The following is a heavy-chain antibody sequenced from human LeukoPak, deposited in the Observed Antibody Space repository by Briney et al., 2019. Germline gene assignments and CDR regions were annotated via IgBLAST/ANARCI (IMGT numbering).Heavy chain of an antibody. CDR3: AKGYGSGSYSYYFDY. J-gene: IGHJ4*02. V-gene: IGHV3-33*06. CDR1: GFTFSSYG. D-gene: IGHD3-10*01. CDR2: IWYDGSNK. Sequence: GGSLRHSCGVSGFTFSSYGMHWVRQAPGKGLEWVAVIWYDGSNKYYADSVKGRFTIYRDNSKNTLYLQMNSLRAEDTAVYYCAKGYGSGSYSYYFDYWGREPWSPSPQ.